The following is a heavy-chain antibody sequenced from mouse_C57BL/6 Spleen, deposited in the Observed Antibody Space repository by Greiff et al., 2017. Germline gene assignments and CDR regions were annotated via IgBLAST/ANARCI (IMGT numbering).Heavy chain of an antibody. V-gene: IGHV14-4*01. CDR1: GFNIKDDY. CDR2: IDPENGDT. Sequence: EVQLQQSGAELVRPGASVKLSCTASGFNIKDDYMHWVKQRPEQGLEWIGWIDPENGDTEYASKFQGKATITADTSSNTAYLQLSSLTSEDTAVYYWTTGDHWNAMDYWGQGTSVTVSS. D-gene: IGHD4-1*01. CDR3: TTGDHWNAMDY. J-gene: IGHJ4*01.